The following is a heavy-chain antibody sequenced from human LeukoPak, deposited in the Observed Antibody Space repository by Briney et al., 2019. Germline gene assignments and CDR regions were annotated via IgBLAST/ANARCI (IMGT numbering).Heavy chain of an antibody. CDR3: ARDQYGLGYGSLFDY. CDR2: IISSGTI. CDR1: GGSISGYY. J-gene: IGHJ4*02. D-gene: IGHD3-10*01. Sequence: SETLSLTCTVSGGSISGYYWSWIRQPPGKRLEWIGYIISSGTINYNPSLKSRLTISIDTSKSQLSLQLTSVTAADTAVYYCARDQYGLGYGSLFDYWGQGTLVTVSS. V-gene: IGHV4-59*01.